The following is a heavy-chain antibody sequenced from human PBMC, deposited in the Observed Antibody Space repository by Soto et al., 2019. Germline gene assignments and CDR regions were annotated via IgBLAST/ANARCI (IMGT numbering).Heavy chain of an antibody. CDR3: AGEPKGGAYDMDV. V-gene: IGHV3-33*01. D-gene: IGHD3-16*01. CDR1: RVTFTTYD. J-gene: IGHJ6*02. CDR2: IWSEGSRT. Sequence: QVHLVESGGGVVQPGTSLRLSCAASRVTFTTYDMHWVRQAPGKGLEWVALIWSEGSRTFYADSVKGRFTISRDNSKNTLYVQMNSLRAEDTAVYYCAGEPKGGAYDMDVWGQGTTVTVSS.